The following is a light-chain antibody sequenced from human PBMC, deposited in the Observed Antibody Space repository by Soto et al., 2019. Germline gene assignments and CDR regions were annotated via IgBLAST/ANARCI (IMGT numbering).Light chain of an antibody. Sequence: QTVVTQEPSFSVSPGGTVTLTCGLSSGSVSTSYYPSWYQQTPGQAPRTLIYNTNTRSSGVPDRFSGSILGNKAALTITGAQTDDESDYYCMVYVDSAMVFGGGTKLTVL. CDR3: MVYVDSAMV. V-gene: IGLV8-61*01. CDR1: SGSVSTSYY. CDR2: NTN. J-gene: IGLJ2*01.